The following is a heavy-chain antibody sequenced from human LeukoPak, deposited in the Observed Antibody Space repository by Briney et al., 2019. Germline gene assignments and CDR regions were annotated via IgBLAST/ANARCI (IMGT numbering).Heavy chain of an antibody. Sequence: ASVKVSCKASGGTFSSYAISWVRQAPGQGLEWMGWINPNSGGTNYAQKFQGRVTMTRDTSISTAYMELSRLRSDDTAVYYCASGYFDLPYYYYYMDVWGKGTTVTVSS. CDR1: GGTFSSYA. V-gene: IGHV1-2*02. CDR2: INPNSGGT. J-gene: IGHJ6*03. D-gene: IGHD3-9*01. CDR3: ASGYFDLPYYYYYMDV.